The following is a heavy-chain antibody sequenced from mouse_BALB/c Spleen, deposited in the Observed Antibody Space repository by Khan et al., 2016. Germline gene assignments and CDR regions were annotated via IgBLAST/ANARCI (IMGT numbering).Heavy chain of an antibody. V-gene: IGHV1-9*01. CDR3: ARLGAARSYFDY. CDR2: ILPGSGST. Sequence: QVQLQQSGAELMKPGASVKISCKAPGYTFSSYWIEWVKQRPGHGLEWIGEILPGSGSTIYNEKFKGKATFTADSSSNTAYMQLSSLTSEDSAVYYCARLGAARSYFDYWGQGTTLTVSS. D-gene: IGHD3-1*01. J-gene: IGHJ2*01. CDR1: GYTFSSYW.